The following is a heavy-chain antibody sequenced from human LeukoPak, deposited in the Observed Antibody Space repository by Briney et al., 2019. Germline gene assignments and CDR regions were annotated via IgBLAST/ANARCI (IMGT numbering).Heavy chain of an antibody. CDR3: ARDQTYYDFWSGSLGRDNWFDP. D-gene: IGHD3-3*01. Sequence: SVKVSCKASGFTFTSSAVQWVRQARGQRLEWIGWIVVGSGNTNYAQKFQERVTITRDMSTSTAYMELSSLRSEDTAVYYCARDQTYYDFWSGSLGRDNWFDPWGQGILVTVSS. CDR1: GFTFTSSA. CDR2: IVVGSGNT. J-gene: IGHJ5*02. V-gene: IGHV1-58*01.